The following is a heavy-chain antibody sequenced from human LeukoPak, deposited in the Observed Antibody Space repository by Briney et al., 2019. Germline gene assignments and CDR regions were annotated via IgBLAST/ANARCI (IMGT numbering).Heavy chain of an antibody. CDR2: IDYSGST. D-gene: IGHD3-10*02. CDR1: GGSISSYY. Sequence: SETLSLTCTVSGGSISSYYWSWIRQPPGKGLEWIGYIDYSGSTNYNPSLKSRVTISVDTSKNQFSLKLSSVTAADTAAYYCARLSYVRGDRCLDHWGQGTLVTVSS. V-gene: IGHV4-59*01. J-gene: IGHJ4*02. CDR3: ARLSYVRGDRCLDH.